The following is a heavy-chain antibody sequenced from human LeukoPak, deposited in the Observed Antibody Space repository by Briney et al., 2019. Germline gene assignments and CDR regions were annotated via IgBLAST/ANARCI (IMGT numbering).Heavy chain of an antibody. D-gene: IGHD1-1*01. J-gene: IGHJ5*02. V-gene: IGHV1-69*13. CDR1: GGTFTSYA. CDR3: ARVVLEGSSGWFSP. Sequence: SVKVSCKASGGTFTSYAISWVRQAPGQGLEWMGGIIPIFGTADYAQKFQGRVTITADESTSTVYMELSSLRSEDTAVYYCARVVLEGSSGWFSPWGKGPLFTVSP. CDR2: IIPIFGTA.